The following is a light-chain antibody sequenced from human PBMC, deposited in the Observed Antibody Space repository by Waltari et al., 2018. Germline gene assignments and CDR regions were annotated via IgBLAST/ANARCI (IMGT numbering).Light chain of an antibody. CDR3: QQYNNWPPIT. Sequence: EIVMTQSPATLSVSPGERATLSCRASQSVSSYLARYQQKPGQAPRLLIYGASTRATGIPARFSGSGSGTEFTLTISSMQSEDFAVYFCQQYNNWPPITFGQGTRLEIK. J-gene: IGKJ5*01. CDR2: GAS. CDR1: QSVSSY. V-gene: IGKV3-15*01.